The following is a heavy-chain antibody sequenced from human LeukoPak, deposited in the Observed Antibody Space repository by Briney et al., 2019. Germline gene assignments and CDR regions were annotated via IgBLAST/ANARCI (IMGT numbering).Heavy chain of an antibody. J-gene: IGHJ4*02. V-gene: IGHV4-39*01. Sequence: SETLSLTRTVSGDSFSSSSYYWECIRQPPGKRLEWMGSTFYSVSTYYNPSPKTRFTISLDMSKNYFSLKRRPVSAADTAVYYCVTQILLCHFFWGQGPLVTVS. CDR1: GDSFSSSSYY. CDR2: TFYSVST. CDR3: VTQILLCHFF. D-gene: IGHD2/OR15-2a*01.